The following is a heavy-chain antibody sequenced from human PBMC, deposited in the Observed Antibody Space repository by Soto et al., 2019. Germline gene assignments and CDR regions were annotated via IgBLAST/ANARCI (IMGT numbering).Heavy chain of an antibody. CDR2: IIPIFGTA. Sequence: QVQLVQSGAEVRKPGSSVRVSCKASGGSFNRHTISWVRQAPGQGLEWMGGIIPIFGTANHAQKFQGRVTIFADESTNTGYMGLSRLRSDDKAIYYCAGGWGYDSTDYYYAYWGPGTLVIVSS. D-gene: IGHD3-22*01. CDR3: AGGWGYDSTDYYYAY. V-gene: IGHV1-69*01. CDR1: GGSFNRHT. J-gene: IGHJ4*02.